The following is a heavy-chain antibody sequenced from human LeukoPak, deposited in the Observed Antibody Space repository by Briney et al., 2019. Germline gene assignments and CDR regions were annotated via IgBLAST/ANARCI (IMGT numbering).Heavy chain of an antibody. D-gene: IGHD5-24*01. J-gene: IGHJ5*02. Sequence: PSGTLSLTCTVSGGSMSNYYWNWIRQPARKGLEWIGRMFTSSGGRTRYNPSLRSRVNILLDDSKNQFFLNLTSVSAADTAVYYCAREMATMITQQAWFDPWGPGILVTVSS. CDR3: AREMATMITQQAWFDP. CDR1: GGSMSNYY. CDR2: MFTSSGGRT. V-gene: IGHV4-4*07.